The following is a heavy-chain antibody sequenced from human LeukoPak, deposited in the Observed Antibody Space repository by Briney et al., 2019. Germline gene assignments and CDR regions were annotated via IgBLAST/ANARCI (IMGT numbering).Heavy chain of an antibody. J-gene: IGHJ5*02. V-gene: IGHV1-46*01. D-gene: IGHD2-2*02. Sequence: ASVKVSCKASGYTFTSYYMHCVRQAPGQGLEWMGIVNPSGGSTSYAQKFQGRVTMTRDMSTRTVYMELSSLRSEDTAVYYCARERGIVLVPAAILPPNLFDPWGQGTLVTVSS. CDR1: GYTFTSYY. CDR2: VNPSGGST. CDR3: ARERGIVLVPAAILPPNLFDP.